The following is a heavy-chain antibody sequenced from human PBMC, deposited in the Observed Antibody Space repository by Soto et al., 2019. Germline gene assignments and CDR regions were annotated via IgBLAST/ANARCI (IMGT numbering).Heavy chain of an antibody. CDR3: ARVDDYSNYYYYYYMDV. CDR2: INHSGST. CDR1: GGSFSGYY. D-gene: IGHD4-4*01. V-gene: IGHV4-34*01. Sequence: QVQLQQWGAGLLKPSETLSLTCAVYGGSFSGYYWSWIRQPPGKGLEWIGEINHSGSTNYNPSLKIRVTISVDTSKNQFSLKLSSVTAADTAVYYCARVDDYSNYYYYYYMDVWGKGTTVTVSS. J-gene: IGHJ6*03.